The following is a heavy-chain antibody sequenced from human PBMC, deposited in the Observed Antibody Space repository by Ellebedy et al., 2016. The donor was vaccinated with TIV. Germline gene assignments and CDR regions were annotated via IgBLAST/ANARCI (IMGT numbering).Heavy chain of an antibody. CDR2: ISNTGSRT. CDR3: AKGRGGGSDSSAPRYYFDS. V-gene: IGHV3-23*01. Sequence: PGGSLRLSCAASGFTFSSYAMSWVRQAPGKGLEWVSTISNTGSRTYYADSVEGRFIISRDNSKRTLFLQMNSLRAEDTALYYCAKGRGGGSDSSAPRYYFDSWGLGTLVTVSS. D-gene: IGHD6-19*01. CDR1: GFTFSSYA. J-gene: IGHJ4*02.